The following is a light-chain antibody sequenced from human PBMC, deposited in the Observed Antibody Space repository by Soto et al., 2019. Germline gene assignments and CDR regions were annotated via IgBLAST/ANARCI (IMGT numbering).Light chain of an antibody. Sequence: DIQMTQSPSSLSASLGDRVAITCRASQSISSYLNWYQQKPGKAPKLLIYAASSLQSGVPSRFSGSGSGTDFTLTISSLQPEDFANYYCQQSYSTHQLTFGGGTKVDIK. V-gene: IGKV1-39*01. CDR3: QQSYSTHQLT. CDR1: QSISSY. CDR2: AAS. J-gene: IGKJ4*01.